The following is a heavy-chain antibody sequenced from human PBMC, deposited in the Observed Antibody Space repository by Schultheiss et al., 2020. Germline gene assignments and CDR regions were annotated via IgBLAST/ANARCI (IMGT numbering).Heavy chain of an antibody. CDR2: IYYSGST. CDR1: GGSFSGYY. V-gene: IGHV4-59*08. CDR3: ARVPVLTAQGADY. Sequence: SQTLSLTCAVYGGSFSGYYWSWIRQPPGKGLEWIGYIYYSGSTNYNPSLKSRVTISVDTSKNQFSLRLTSMTAADTAVYYCARVPVLTAQGADYWGQGTLVTVSS. J-gene: IGHJ4*02. D-gene: IGHD3-9*01.